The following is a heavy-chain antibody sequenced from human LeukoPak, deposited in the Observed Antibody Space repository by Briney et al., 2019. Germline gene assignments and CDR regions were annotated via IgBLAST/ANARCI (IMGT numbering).Heavy chain of an antibody. J-gene: IGHJ5*02. CDR1: GGSISSSSYY. Sequence: PSETLSLTCTVSGGSISSSSYYWGWIRQPPGKGLGWIGSIYYSGSTYYNPSLKSRVTISVDTSKNQFSLKLSSVTAADTAVYYCARVGSLRLGNPRGLIDPWGQGTLVTVSS. CDR2: IYYSGST. V-gene: IGHV4-39*07. D-gene: IGHD1-26*01. CDR3: ARVGSLRLGNPRGLIDP.